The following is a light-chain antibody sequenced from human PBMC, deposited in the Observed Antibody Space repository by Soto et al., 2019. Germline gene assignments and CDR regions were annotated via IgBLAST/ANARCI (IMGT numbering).Light chain of an antibody. CDR2: EVS. CDR1: SDDVGGYNY. V-gene: IGLV2-8*01. J-gene: IGLJ3*02. CDR3: SSYAGSNNLV. Sequence: QLVLTQPPSASGSPGQSVTISCTGTSDDVGGYNYVSWYQQHPGKAPKLMISEVSERPSGVPDRFSGSKSGNTASLTVSGLQAEDEADYYCSSYAGSNNLVFGGGTKLTVL.